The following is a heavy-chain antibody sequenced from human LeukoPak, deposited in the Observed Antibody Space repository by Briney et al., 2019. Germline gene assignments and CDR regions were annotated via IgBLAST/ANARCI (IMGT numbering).Heavy chain of an antibody. J-gene: IGHJ3*02. CDR3: AKVHRGQPDYYDYVWGSSGAFDI. CDR2: ISGSGGST. Sequence: GGSLRLSCAASGFTFSDYYMSWIRQAPGKGLEWVSAISGSGGSTYYADSVKGRFTISRDNSKNTLYLQMNSLRAEDTAVYYCAKVHRGQPDYYDYVWGSSGAFDIWGQGTMVTVSS. V-gene: IGHV3-23*01. CDR1: GFTFSDYY. D-gene: IGHD3-16*01.